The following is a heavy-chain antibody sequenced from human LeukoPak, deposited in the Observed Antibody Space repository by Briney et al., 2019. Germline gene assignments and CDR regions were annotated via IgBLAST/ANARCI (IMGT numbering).Heavy chain of an antibody. CDR2: IIPIFGTA. D-gene: IGHD3-22*01. V-gene: IGHV1-69*05. CDR3: ASRLTMTYAFDI. Sequence: GSSVKLSCKASGGTFSSYAISWGRQAPGHGLEWMGGIIPIFGTANYAQKFQGRVTITTDESTSTAYMELSSLRSEDTAVYYCASRLTMTYAFDIWGQGTMVTVSS. CDR1: GGTFSSYA. J-gene: IGHJ3*02.